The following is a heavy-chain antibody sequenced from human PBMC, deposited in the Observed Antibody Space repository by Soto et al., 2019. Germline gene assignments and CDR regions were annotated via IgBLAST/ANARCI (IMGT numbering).Heavy chain of an antibody. Sequence: SETLSLTCTVSGGSISSGSYFWGWIRQPPGKGLEWIGSIYYSGSTSYNPSLRSRVTMSVDTSKNQFSLKLSSVTAADTAVYYCARDSRGGSGPSPYDYGDYGVYYYMDVWGKGTTVTVSS. J-gene: IGHJ6*03. CDR1: GGSISSGSYF. CDR3: ARDSRGGSGPSPYDYGDYGVYYYMDV. D-gene: IGHD4-17*01. V-gene: IGHV4-39*07. CDR2: IYYSGST.